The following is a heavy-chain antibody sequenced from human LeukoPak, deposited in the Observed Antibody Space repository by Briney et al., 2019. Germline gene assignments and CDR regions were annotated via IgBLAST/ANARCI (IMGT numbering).Heavy chain of an antibody. D-gene: IGHD1-1*01. Sequence: SQTLSLTYAISGDSVSINSAAWNWVRQSPARGLEWLGRIYYRSKWYNDNAVSVKGRITVNPDTSKTQFSLQLKSVTPEDTAVYYCAGATAGSIDHWGQGTLVTVSS. J-gene: IGHJ4*02. CDR1: GDSVSINSAA. V-gene: IGHV6-1*01. CDR3: AGATAGSIDH. CDR2: IYYRSKWYN.